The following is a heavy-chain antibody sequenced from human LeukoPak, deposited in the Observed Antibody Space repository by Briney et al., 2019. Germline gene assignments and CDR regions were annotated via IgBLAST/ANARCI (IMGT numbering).Heavy chain of an antibody. D-gene: IGHD3-22*01. V-gene: IGHV4-39*07. Sequence: SETLSLTCTVSGGSISSSTYYWGWIRQPPGKGLEWIGSIYYSGSTYYNPSLKSRVTMSVDTSKNQFSLKLSSVTAADTAVYYCARDRSETYYYDSSGRPRAFDIWGQGTMVTVSS. CDR3: ARDRSETYYYDSSGRPRAFDI. CDR2: IYYSGST. J-gene: IGHJ3*02. CDR1: GGSISSSTYY.